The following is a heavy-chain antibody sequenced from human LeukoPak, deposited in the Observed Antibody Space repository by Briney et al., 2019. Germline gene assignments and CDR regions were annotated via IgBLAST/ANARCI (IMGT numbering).Heavy chain of an antibody. V-gene: IGHV1-2*02. CDR1: EYTFTGYY. Sequence: GASVKVSCKASEYTFTGYYMHWVRQAPGQGLEWMGWINPNSGGTNYAQKFQGRVTMTRDTSISTAYMELSRLRSDDTAVYYCARDFIFYEILTGHYNLYYFDYWGQGTLVTVSS. CDR3: ARDFIFYEILTGHYNLYYFDY. D-gene: IGHD3-9*01. CDR2: INPNSGGT. J-gene: IGHJ4*02.